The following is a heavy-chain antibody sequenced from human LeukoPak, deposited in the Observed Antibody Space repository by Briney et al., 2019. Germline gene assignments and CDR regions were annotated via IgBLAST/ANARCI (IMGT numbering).Heavy chain of an antibody. CDR2: ISGSGGST. CDR1: GFMFSSYW. CDR3: ARFRLGATVTFS. J-gene: IGHJ5*02. V-gene: IGHV3-23*01. Sequence: GGSLRLSCAASGFMFSSYWMSWVRQAPGKGLEWVSAISGSGGSTYYADSVKGRFTISRDNAKNSLYLQMNSLRAEDTAVYYCARFRLGATVTFSWGQGTLVTVSS. D-gene: IGHD4-17*01.